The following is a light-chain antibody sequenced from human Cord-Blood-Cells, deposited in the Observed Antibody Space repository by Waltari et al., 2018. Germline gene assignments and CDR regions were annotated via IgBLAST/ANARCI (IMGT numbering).Light chain of an antibody. V-gene: IGKV1-5*01. J-gene: IGKJ1*01. CDR2: DAS. CDR1: QSISSW. Sequence: DIQMTQSPSTLSASVGDRVTITCRASQSISSWLAWYQQKPGKAPKLLIYDASSLESGVPSRFSGSGSGTEFTLTISSLQPDDFATYYCQQYNSYSPTWTFAKGPRWKSN. CDR3: QQYNSYSPTWT.